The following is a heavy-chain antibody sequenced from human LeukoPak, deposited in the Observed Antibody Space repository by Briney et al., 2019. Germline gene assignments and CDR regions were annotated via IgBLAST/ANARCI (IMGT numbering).Heavy chain of an antibody. CDR1: GSSISSGYY. J-gene: IGHJ4*02. Sequence: PSDTLSLTCSVSGSSISSGYYWGWIRQPPGKGLEWIGTIYHSGSTSYNPSLKSRVTISLDTSKNQFSLNLNSVTAADTAVYYCASPTSYSNFIFDSWGQGTLVTVSS. CDR2: IYHSGST. D-gene: IGHD4-11*01. CDR3: ASPTSYSNFIFDS. V-gene: IGHV4-38-2*02.